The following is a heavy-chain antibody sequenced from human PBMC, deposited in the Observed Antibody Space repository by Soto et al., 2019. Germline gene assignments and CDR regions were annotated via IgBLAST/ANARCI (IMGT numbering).Heavy chain of an antibody. D-gene: IGHD3-9*01. CDR2: IYYSGST. CDR1: GGSISSGNYY. J-gene: IGHJ6*02. CDR3: ARGVWYYDILTGLDV. Sequence: SETLSLTCTVSGGSISSGNYYWSWIRQPPGKGLEWIGYIYYSGSTNYNPSLKSRVTISVDTSKNQFSLKLSSVTAADTALYYCARGVWYYDILTGLDVWGQGTTVTVSS. V-gene: IGHV4-61*01.